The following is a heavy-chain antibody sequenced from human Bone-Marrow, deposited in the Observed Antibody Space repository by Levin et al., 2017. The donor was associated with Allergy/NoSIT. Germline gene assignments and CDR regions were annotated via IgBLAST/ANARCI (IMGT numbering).Heavy chain of an antibody. CDR3: ARGTYVTSSWYFDL. V-gene: IGHV4-30-4*01. D-gene: IGHD2-21*02. CDR1: GGSISSGDYY. CDR2: IYYSGST. J-gene: IGHJ2*01. Sequence: SSETLSLTCTVSGGSISSGDYYWSWIRQPPGKGLEWIGYIYYSGSTYYNPSLKSRVTISVDTSKNQFSLKLSSVTAADTAVYYCARGTYVTSSWYFDLWGRGTLVTVSS.